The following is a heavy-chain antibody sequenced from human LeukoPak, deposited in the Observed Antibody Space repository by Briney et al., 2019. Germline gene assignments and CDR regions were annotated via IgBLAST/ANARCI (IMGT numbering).Heavy chain of an antibody. V-gene: IGHV3-48*03. Sequence: GGSLRLSCAASGFTFSGYEVNWVRQAPGKGLEWVSYISISGTNMLYADSVKGRFTISRDNSRTSLYLQMSSLRAEDTAVYYCARGGGSAYHYNAFDIWGLGTMVTVSS. CDR2: ISISGTNM. CDR1: GFTFSGYE. CDR3: ARGGGSAYHYNAFDI. D-gene: IGHD3-22*01. J-gene: IGHJ3*02.